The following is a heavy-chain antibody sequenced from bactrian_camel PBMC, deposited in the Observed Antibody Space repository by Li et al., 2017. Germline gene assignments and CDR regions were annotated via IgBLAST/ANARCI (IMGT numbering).Heavy chain of an antibody. CDR2: IYTGGGST. J-gene: IGHJ4*01. V-gene: IGHV3S1*01. D-gene: IGHD4*01. Sequence: QVQLVESGGGSAQAGGSLRVSCSASRNSKRRHCMGWFRQPIGQEREGVAAIYTGGGSTWYADSVKGRFTISYDNAKNTLYLQMNSLKPEETAVYYCADDPWLPATSDCARNFALRGQGTQVTVS. CDR3: ADDPWLPATSDCARNFAL. CDR1: RNSKRRHC.